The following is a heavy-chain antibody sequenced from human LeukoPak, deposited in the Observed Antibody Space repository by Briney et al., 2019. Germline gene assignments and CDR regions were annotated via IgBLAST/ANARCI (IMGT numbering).Heavy chain of an antibody. J-gene: IGHJ4*02. D-gene: IGHD3-3*01. CDR3: ARGRWVEWLLLDY. V-gene: IGHV1-2*02. CDR2: INPNSGGT. CDR1: GYTFTGYY. Sequence: ASVKVSCKASGYTFTGYYMHWVRQAPGQGLEWMGWINPNSGGTNYAQKFQGRVTMTRDTSISTAYMELSRLRSDDTAVYYCARGRWVEWLLLDYWGQGTLVTVSS.